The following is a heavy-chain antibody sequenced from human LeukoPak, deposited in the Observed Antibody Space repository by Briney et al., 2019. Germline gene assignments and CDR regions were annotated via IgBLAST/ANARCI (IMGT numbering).Heavy chain of an antibody. CDR2: ISAYNGNT. D-gene: IGHD3-10*01. J-gene: IGHJ4*02. CDR1: GYTFTSYG. Sequence: ASVKVSCKASGYTFTSYGISWVRQAPGQGLEWMGWISAYNGNTNYAQKLQGRVTMTTDTSTSTAYMELRSLRSDDTAVYYCARGATDYYGSGSYYNDFDYWGQGTLVTVSS. CDR3: ARGATDYYGSGSYYNDFDY. V-gene: IGHV1-18*01.